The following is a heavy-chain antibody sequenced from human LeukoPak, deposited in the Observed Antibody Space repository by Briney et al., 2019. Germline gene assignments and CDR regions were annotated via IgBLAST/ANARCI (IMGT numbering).Heavy chain of an antibody. Sequence: GRSLRLSCAASGFPFDDYAMHWVRQAPGQGLQSVSRTSWNSGSIGYADSVKGRFTISRDNAKNSLYLQMNSLRAEDTALYYCAKDIMVMYSSGGGMDVWGQGTTVTVSS. CDR3: AKDIMVMYSSGGGMDV. CDR2: TSWNSGSI. D-gene: IGHD6-19*01. J-gene: IGHJ6*02. CDR1: GFPFDDYA. V-gene: IGHV3-9*01.